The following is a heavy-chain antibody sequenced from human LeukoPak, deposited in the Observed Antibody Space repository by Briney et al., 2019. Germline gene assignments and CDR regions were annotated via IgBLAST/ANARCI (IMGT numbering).Heavy chain of an antibody. CDR3: ARARVLRFLEWLSRGYFDY. Sequence: SETLSLTCAVYGGSFSGYYWSWIRQPPGKGLEWIGEINHSGSTNYNPSLKSRVTISVDTSKNQFSLKLSSVTAADTAVYYCARARVLRFLEWLSRGYFDYWGQGTLVTVSS. J-gene: IGHJ4*02. CDR1: GGSFSGYY. CDR2: INHSGST. D-gene: IGHD3-3*01. V-gene: IGHV4-34*01.